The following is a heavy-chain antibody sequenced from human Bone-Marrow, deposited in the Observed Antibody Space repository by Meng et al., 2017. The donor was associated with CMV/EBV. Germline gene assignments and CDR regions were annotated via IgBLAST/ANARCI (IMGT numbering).Heavy chain of an antibody. CDR1: GYTFTSYG. J-gene: IGHJ5*02. CDR3: ARGFKKYQLPRPSRFDP. V-gene: IGHV1-8*02. CDR2: MNPNSGNT. D-gene: IGHD2-2*01. Sequence: ASVKVSCKASGYTFTSYGINWVRQATGQGLEWMGWMNPNSGNTGYAQKFQGRVTMTRNASISTAYMELSSLRSEDTAVYYCARGFKKYQLPRPSRFDPWGQGTRVTVSS.